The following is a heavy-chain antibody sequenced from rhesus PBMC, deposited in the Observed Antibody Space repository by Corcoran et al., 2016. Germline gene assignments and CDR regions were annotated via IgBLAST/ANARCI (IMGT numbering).Heavy chain of an antibody. CDR1: GFTFSSYG. CDR3: AKHGSSYHAGFDY. V-gene: IGHV3S5*01. J-gene: IGHJ4*01. D-gene: IGHD4-29*01. CDR2: INSGGGDT. Sequence: EVQPVETGGGLVQPGGSLKVSCAASGFTFSSYGMSWVRQAPGKGLEWVSGINSGGGDTYYPDSVKGRFTISSDNSKNTLSLEMNSLRAEDTAVYYCAKHGSSYHAGFDYWGQGVLVTVSS.